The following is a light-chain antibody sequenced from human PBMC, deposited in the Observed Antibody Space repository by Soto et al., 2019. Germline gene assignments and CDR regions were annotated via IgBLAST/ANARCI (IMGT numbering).Light chain of an antibody. V-gene: IGKV3-15*01. CDR1: QSVSIH. CDR2: DTS. J-gene: IGKJ4*01. Sequence: EIVMTQSPATLSVSPGERATLSCRASQSVSIHLAWYQQKPGQAPRLLIYDTSTRATGIPARFSGSGSGTEFTLTISSLQSEDFAVYYCQQYNVWPLTFGGGTKVDIK. CDR3: QQYNVWPLT.